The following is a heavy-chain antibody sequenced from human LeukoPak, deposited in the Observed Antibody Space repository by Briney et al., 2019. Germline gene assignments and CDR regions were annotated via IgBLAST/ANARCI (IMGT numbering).Heavy chain of an antibody. V-gene: IGHV4-59*01. CDR2: IYYSGST. CDR1: GGSISSYY. D-gene: IGHD4-23*01. CDR3: ARDYGGLNDAFDI. Sequence: PSETLSLTCTVSGGSISSYYWSWIRQPPGKGLEWIGYIYYSGSTNYNPSLKSRVTISVDTSKNQFSLKLSSVTAAGTAVYYCARDYGGLNDAFDIWGQGTMVTVSS. J-gene: IGHJ3*02.